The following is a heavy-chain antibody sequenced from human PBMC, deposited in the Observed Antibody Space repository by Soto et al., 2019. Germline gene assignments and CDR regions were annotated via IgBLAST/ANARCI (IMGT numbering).Heavy chain of an antibody. CDR2: IYYSGST. CDR1: GGSISSSSYY. CDR3: ASSDEWSSVTGGFDH. Sequence: PSETLSLTCTVSGGSISSSSYYWGWIRQPPGKGLEWIGSIYYSGSTYYNPSLKSRVTISVDTSKNQFSLKLSSVTAADTAVYYCASSDEWSSVTGGFDHWGQGTLVTVSS. J-gene: IGHJ5*02. D-gene: IGHD6-25*01. V-gene: IGHV4-39*01.